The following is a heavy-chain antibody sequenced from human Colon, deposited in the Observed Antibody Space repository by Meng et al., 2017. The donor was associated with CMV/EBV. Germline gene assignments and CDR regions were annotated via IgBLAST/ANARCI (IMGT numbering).Heavy chain of an antibody. CDR3: ARAGVVVRGGLKFDP. Sequence: ASVKVSCKASGYSFTGQYMHWVRQAPGQGLEWMGWINPNSGGTSYAQKFQGRVTMTRDTSISTAYMELSRLRSDDTAVYYCARAGVVVRGGLKFDPWGQGTLVTVSS. J-gene: IGHJ5*02. CDR2: INPNSGGT. V-gene: IGHV1-2*02. CDR1: GYSFTGQY. D-gene: IGHD2-2*01.